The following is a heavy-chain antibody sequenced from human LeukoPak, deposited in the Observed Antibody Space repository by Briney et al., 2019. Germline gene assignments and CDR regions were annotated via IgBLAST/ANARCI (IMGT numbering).Heavy chain of an antibody. J-gene: IGHJ6*02. D-gene: IGHD1-26*01. CDR1: GYTFTGYY. Sequence: ASVKVSCKASGYTFTGYYMHWVRQAPGQGLEWMGWINPNSGGTNYAQKFQGWVTMTRDTSISTAYMELSRLRSDDTAVYYCARGSLGGSYLGAGSYYYGMDVWGQGTTVTVSS. CDR3: ARGSLGGSYLGAGSYYYGMDV. CDR2: INPNSGGT. V-gene: IGHV1-2*04.